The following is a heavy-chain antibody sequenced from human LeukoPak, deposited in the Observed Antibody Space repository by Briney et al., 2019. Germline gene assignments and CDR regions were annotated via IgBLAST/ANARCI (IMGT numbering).Heavy chain of an antibody. CDR1: GFTFNRYW. CDR2: IKQDESEK. D-gene: IGHD2-2*02. CDR3: ARGPDCSSTSCYRAAGY. Sequence: PGGSLRLSCAASGFTFNRYWMSWVRQTPGKGLEWVANIKQDESEKYYVDSVKGRFTISRDNAKNSLYLQMNSLRTEDTAVYYCARGPDCSSTSCYRAAGYWGQGILVTVSS. V-gene: IGHV3-7*01. J-gene: IGHJ4*02.